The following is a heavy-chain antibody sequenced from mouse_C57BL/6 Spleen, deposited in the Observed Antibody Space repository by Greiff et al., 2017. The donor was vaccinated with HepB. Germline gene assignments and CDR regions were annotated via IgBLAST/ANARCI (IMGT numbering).Heavy chain of an antibody. Sequence: QVQLKQPGAELVRPGTSVKLSCKASGYTFTSYWTHWVKQRPGQGLEWIGVIDPSDSYTNYNQKFKGKATLTVDTSSSTAYMQLSSLTSEDSAVYYCARSVVTHWYFDVWGTGTTVTVSS. CDR2: IDPSDSYT. D-gene: IGHD2-2*01. CDR1: GYTFTSYW. V-gene: IGHV1-59*01. J-gene: IGHJ1*03. CDR3: ARSVVTHWYFDV.